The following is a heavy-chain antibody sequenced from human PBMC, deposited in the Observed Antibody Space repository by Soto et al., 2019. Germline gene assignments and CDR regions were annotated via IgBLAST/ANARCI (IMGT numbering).Heavy chain of an antibody. V-gene: IGHV3-15*01. J-gene: IGHJ4*02. CDR2: IKSKTDGGTA. CDR3: SAIDFWYGYPDY. CDR1: GFTFSNAW. Sequence: GGSLRLSCAASGFTFSNAWMTWFRQAPGKGLELVGRIKSKTDGGTAEYVALVSGRFSISRDDSKNMLYLQMNSLKTEDTAVYFCSAIDFWYGYPDYSGQGTLVTVYS. D-gene: IGHD3-3*01.